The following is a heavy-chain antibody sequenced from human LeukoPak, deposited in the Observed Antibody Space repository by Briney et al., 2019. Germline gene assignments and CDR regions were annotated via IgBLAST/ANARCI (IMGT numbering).Heavy chain of an antibody. CDR1: GVSISSSSYY. D-gene: IGHD4-17*01. CDR2: IYYSGRT. Sequence: SETLSLTCTVSGVSISSSSYYWGRIRQPRGKGLEWIVSIYYSGRTYDNPSNKSLITISVHTSKNHFSLKLSSVTAADTAVYYCTRDTGTTGEVKFAPWGQGTLVTVSS. V-gene: IGHV4-39*07. CDR3: TRDTGTTGEVKFAP. J-gene: IGHJ5*02.